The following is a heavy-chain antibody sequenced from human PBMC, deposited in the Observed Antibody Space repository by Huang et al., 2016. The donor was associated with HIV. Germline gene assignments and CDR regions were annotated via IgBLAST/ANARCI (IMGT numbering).Heavy chain of an antibody. V-gene: IGHV2-5*02. CDR1: GFSITTDGAG. J-gene: IGHJ4*02. CDR3: AHRQTYDFWSGSFDS. D-gene: IGHD3-3*01. Sequence: HITLKESGPTLVKPTQTLTLTCTFSGFSITTDGAGVGWIRQPPGKALEWLALIFWDDDKRYSPSLKKRLSITKDTSKNQVVLTMTNMDPVDTATYFCAHRQTYDFWSGSFDSWGQGTLVTVSS. CDR2: IFWDDDK.